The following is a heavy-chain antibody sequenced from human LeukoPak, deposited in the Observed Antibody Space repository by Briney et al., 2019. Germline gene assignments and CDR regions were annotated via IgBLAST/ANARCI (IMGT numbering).Heavy chain of an antibody. D-gene: IGHD3-22*01. Sequence: PGGSLRLSCAASGFTFSSYSMNWVRQAPGKGLEWASSISSSSSYIYYADSVMGRFTISRDNANNSLYLQMNSLRAEDTAVYYCARHVVAVGFDYWGQGTLVTVSS. CDR3: ARHVVAVGFDY. J-gene: IGHJ4*02. CDR1: GFTFSSYS. CDR2: ISSSSSYI. V-gene: IGHV3-21*01.